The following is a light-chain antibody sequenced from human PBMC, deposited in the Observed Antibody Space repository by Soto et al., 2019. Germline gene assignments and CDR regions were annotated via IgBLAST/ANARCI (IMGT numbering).Light chain of an antibody. J-gene: IGLJ3*02. V-gene: IGLV2-14*03. CDR1: SSDVGGYNY. CDR3: SSYSSSSTLNWV. Sequence: QPVLTQPASVSGSPGQSITISCTGTSSDVGGYNYVSWYQQHPGKAPKLIIYEVSNRPSGVSNRFSGSKSGNTASLTISGLQAEDEADYYCSSYSSSSTLNWVFGGGTKLTVL. CDR2: EVS.